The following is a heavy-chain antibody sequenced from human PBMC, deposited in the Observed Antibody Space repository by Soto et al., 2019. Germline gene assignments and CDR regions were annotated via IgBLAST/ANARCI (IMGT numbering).Heavy chain of an antibody. D-gene: IGHD3-22*01. CDR2: IDRSGRGP. Sequence: GASVKVSCKASGYTFTSHFVHWLRQAPGQGLEWLGMIDRSGRGPNYAQKFQGRVTMTRDTSTSTVYVEVSSLRFEDTAIYYCARDSRDSSGKLDYWGQGTLVTVPS. J-gene: IGHJ4*02. CDR1: GYTFTSHF. V-gene: IGHV1-46*01. CDR3: ARDSRDSSGKLDY.